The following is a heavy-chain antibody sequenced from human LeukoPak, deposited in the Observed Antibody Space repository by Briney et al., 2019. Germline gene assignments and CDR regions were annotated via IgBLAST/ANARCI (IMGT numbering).Heavy chain of an antibody. V-gene: IGHV3-30*18. Sequence: GGSLRLSCAVSGFTFSSYGMHWVRQAPGKGLEWVAVISYDGSSKYYADSVKGRFTISRDNSRSTLYVQMNSLRVEDTAVYYCAETSQYSSSWYGHFQHWGQGTLVTVSS. D-gene: IGHD6-13*01. CDR2: ISYDGSSK. CDR1: GFTFSSYG. J-gene: IGHJ1*01. CDR3: AETSQYSSSWYGHFQH.